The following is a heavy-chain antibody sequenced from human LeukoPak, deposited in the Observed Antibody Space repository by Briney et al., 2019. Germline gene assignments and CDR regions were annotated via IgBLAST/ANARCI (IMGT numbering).Heavy chain of an antibody. V-gene: IGHV3-30*18. CDR2: ISYDGSNK. J-gene: IGHJ4*02. CDR1: GFTFSSYG. Sequence: PGGSLRLSCAASGFTFSSYGMHWVRQAPGKGLEGVAVISYDGSNKYYADSVKGRFTISRDNSKNTLYLQMNSLRAEDTAVYYCAKEEYYCDSSGYPFDYWGQGTLVTVSS. D-gene: IGHD3-22*01. CDR3: AKEEYYCDSSGYPFDY.